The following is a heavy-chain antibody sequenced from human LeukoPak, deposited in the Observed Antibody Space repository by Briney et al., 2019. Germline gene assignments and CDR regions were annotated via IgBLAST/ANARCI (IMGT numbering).Heavy chain of an antibody. CDR1: GFTFSSYA. D-gene: IGHD2-2*03. CDR3: ARDGYCSSTSCRWFDP. Sequence: PGGSLRLSCAASGFTFSSYAMHWVRQAPGKGLEWVAVISYDGSNKYYADSVKGRFTISRDNSKNTLYLQMNSLRAEDTAVYYCARDGYCSSTSCRWFDPWGQGTLVTVSS. CDR2: ISYDGSNK. V-gene: IGHV3-30-3*01. J-gene: IGHJ5*02.